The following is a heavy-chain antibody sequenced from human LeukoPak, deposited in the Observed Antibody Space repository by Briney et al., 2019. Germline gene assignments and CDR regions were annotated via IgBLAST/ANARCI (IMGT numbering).Heavy chain of an antibody. CDR3: GRDPNGDYVGDLDF. J-gene: IGHJ3*01. CDR2: IGGSGEGT. D-gene: IGHD4-17*01. CDR1: GFTFTNYA. V-gene: IGHV3-23*01. Sequence: PGGSLRLSCEGSGFTFTNYALTWVRQAPGKGLEWVSSIGGSGEGTSYADSVKGRFTMSRDNSKSTLYLQMNSLRDGDTAVYYCGRDPNGDYVGDLDFWGQGTLVTVSS.